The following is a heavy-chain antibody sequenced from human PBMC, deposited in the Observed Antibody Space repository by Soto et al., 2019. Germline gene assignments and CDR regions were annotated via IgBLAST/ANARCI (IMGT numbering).Heavy chain of an antibody. CDR1: GYTFTSYY. CDR2: INPSGGST. Sequence: GAAVKVSCKASGYTFTSYYMHWVRQAPGQGLEWMGIINPSGGSTSYAQKFQGRVTMTRDTSTSTVYMELSSLRSEDTAVYYCARDGVDIVATTLIDYWGQGTLVTV. V-gene: IGHV1-46*03. D-gene: IGHD5-12*01. CDR3: ARDGVDIVATTLIDY. J-gene: IGHJ4*02.